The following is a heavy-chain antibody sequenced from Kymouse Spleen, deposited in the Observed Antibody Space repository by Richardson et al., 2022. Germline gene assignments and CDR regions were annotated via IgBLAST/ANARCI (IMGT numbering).Heavy chain of an antibody. J-gene: IGHJ6*02. CDR1: GFTFSNAW. Sequence: EVQLVESGGGLVKPGGSLRLSCAASGFTFSNAWMSWVRQAPGKGLEWVGRIKSKTDGGTTDYAAPVKGRFTISRDDSKNTLYLQMNSLKTEDTAVYYCTILSGSYYYYYGMDVWGQGTTVTVSS. CDR2: IKSKTDGGTT. V-gene: IGHV3-15*01. CDR3: TILSGSYYYYYGMDV. D-gene: IGHD1-26*01.